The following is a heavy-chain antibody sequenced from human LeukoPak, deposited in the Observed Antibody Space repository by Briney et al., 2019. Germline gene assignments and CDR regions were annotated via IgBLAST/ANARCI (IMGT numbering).Heavy chain of an antibody. CDR2: INHSGST. V-gene: IGHV4-34*01. J-gene: IGHJ4*02. D-gene: IGHD3-16*02. CDR1: GGSFSGYY. Sequence: SETLSLTCAVYGGSFSGYYWSWIRQPPGKGLEWIGEINHSGSTNYNPSLKSRVTISVDTSKNQFSLKLSSVTAADTAVYYCARAYYDYVWGSHRYTYSDYWGQGTLVTVSS. CDR3: ARAYYDYVWGSHRYTYSDY.